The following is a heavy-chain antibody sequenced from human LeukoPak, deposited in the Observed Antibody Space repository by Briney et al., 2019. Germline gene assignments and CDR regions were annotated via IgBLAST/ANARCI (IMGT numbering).Heavy chain of an antibody. V-gene: IGHV4-59*12. CDR2: IYYSGST. Sequence: SETLSLTCTVSGGSISSYYWSWIRQPPGKGLEWIGYIYYSGSTNYNLSLKSRVTISVDTSKNQFSLKLSSVTAADTAVYYCAISSMVRGVIGFDYWGQGTLVTVSS. D-gene: IGHD3-10*01. CDR3: AISSMVRGVIGFDY. CDR1: GGSISSYY. J-gene: IGHJ4*02.